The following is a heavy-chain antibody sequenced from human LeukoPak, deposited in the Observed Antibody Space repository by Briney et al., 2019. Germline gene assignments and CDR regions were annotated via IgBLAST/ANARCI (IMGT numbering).Heavy chain of an antibody. CDR2: IYSGGTT. Sequence: PGGSLRLXYAASGFTVSSNYMSWVRQAPGKGLEWVSVIYSGGTTYYADSVKGRFTISRDDSRNTLYLQMNSLGAEDTAVYYCARMLISSGYYVDCWGQGTLVTVSS. D-gene: IGHD3-22*01. J-gene: IGHJ4*02. V-gene: IGHV3-53*01. CDR1: GFTVSSNY. CDR3: ARMLISSGYYVDC.